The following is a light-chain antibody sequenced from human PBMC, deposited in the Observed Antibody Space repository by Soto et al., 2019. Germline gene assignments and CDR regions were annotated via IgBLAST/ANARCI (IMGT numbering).Light chain of an antibody. CDR1: XXXTTN. CDR3: QQRATWPPLIT. V-gene: IGKV3-11*01. J-gene: IGKJ3*01. CDR2: DIS. Sequence: EIVLTQSPXTXXXSPXXXXXXXXXXXXXXTTNFAWYQQKPGQAPRLLIYDISNRATGIPDRFSGSGSGTDFTLTISSLEPEDFAVYYCQQRATWPPLITVGPGTKVEIK.